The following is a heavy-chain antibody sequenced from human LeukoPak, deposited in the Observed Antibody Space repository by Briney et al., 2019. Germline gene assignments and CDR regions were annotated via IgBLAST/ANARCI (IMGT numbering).Heavy chain of an antibody. CDR1: GFTFSSYW. CDR3: ARGGSSSWYGS. Sequence: GGSLRLSCAASGFTFSSYWMHWVRQAPGKGLVWVSRINSDGSSTSYADSVKGRFTISRDNAKNTLYLQMNSLRAEDTAVYYCARGGSSSWYGSWGQGALVTVSS. CDR2: INSDGSST. J-gene: IGHJ4*02. D-gene: IGHD6-13*01. V-gene: IGHV3-74*01.